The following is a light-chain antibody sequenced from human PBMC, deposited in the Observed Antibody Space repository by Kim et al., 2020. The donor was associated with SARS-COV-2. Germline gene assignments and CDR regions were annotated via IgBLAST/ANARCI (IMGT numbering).Light chain of an antibody. J-gene: IGKJ4*01. CDR3: LQHNSYPIT. V-gene: IGKV1-17*01. CDR2: AAS. CDR1: EGIDKD. Sequence: ASVGDRVTITCRASEGIDKDLAWYQQKPGSAPKRLIYAASTLQSGVPSRFSGSGSWTESTLTISSMQPEDFATYYCLQHNSYPITFGGGTKVDIK.